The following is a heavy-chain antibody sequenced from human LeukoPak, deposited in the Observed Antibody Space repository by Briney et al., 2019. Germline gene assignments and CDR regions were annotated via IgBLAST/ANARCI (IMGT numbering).Heavy chain of an antibody. CDR2: IYYSGST. CDR3: ARHLNNCGDDCYIFDY. Sequence: SETLSLTCTVSGGSISSSSYYWGWIRQPPGKGLEWIGSIYYSGSTYYNPSLKSRVTISVDTSKNQFSLRVSSVTAADTAVYYCARHLNNCGDDCYIFDYWGQGTLVTVSS. J-gene: IGHJ4*02. V-gene: IGHV4-39*01. D-gene: IGHD2-21*01. CDR1: GGSISSSSYY.